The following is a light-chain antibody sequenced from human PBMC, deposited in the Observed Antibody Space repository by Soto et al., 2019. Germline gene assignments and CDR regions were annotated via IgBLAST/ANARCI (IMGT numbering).Light chain of an antibody. Sequence: IQLTQSPSSLSASVGDRVTITCRASHGISSNLAWYQQKPGKAPKLLIYVAYTLQSGVQSRFSGGGSGTDFTLTIRSLQPEDFAIYYCKQVNSYPLTFGGGTKVDIK. CDR2: VAY. V-gene: IGKV1-9*01. J-gene: IGKJ4*01. CDR3: KQVNSYPLT. CDR1: HGISSN.